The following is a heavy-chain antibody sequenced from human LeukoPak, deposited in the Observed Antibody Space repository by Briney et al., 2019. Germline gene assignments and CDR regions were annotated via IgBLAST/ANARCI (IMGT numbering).Heavy chain of an antibody. Sequence: PSQTLSLTCTVSGGSISSGSYYWNWIRQPAGKGLEWIGRIYASGSTNYNPSLKSRVTISVDTSKNQFSLKLSSVTAADTAVYYCARVFGGSSWYADYWGQGTLVTVS. D-gene: IGHD6-13*01. CDR2: IYASGST. CDR1: GGSISSGSYY. J-gene: IGHJ4*02. V-gene: IGHV4-61*02. CDR3: ARVFGGSSWYADY.